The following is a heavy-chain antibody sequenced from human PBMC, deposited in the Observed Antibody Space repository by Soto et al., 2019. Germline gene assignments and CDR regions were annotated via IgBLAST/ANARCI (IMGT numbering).Heavy chain of an antibody. D-gene: IGHD4-17*01. CDR1: GYTFTGYY. CDR2: INPNSGGT. V-gene: IGHV1-2*04. CDR3: ASGPHDGAYVLYFQH. Sequence: ASVKVSCKASGYTFTGYYMHWVRQAPGQGLEWMGWINPNSGGTNYAQKFQGWVTMTRDTSISTAYMGLSRLRSDDTAVYYCASGPHDGAYVLYFQHWGQGTLVTV. J-gene: IGHJ1*01.